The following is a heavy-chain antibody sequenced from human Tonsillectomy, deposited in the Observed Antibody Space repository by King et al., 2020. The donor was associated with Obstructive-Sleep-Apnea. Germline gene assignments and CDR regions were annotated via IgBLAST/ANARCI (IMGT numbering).Heavy chain of an antibody. D-gene: IGHD2-21*02. CDR2: IYYSGST. Sequence: QLQLQESGPGLVKPSETLSLTCTVSGGSISSYSWSWIRQPPGKGLGCLGYIYYSGSTNYNPSLTGRVTISVDTSKNQFSLKLSSVTAADTAVYYCARDGGDRGYFDYWGQGTLVTVSS. J-gene: IGHJ4*02. CDR1: GGSISSYS. CDR3: ARDGGDRGYFDY. V-gene: IGHV4-59*01.